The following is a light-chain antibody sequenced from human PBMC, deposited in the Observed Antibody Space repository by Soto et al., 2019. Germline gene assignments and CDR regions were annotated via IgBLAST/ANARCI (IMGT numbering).Light chain of an antibody. J-gene: IGLJ3*02. CDR3: AAWDDSLNGPV. CDR2: GNN. CDR1: SSNIGSEA. Sequence: QSVLTQPPSASGTPGQRVTISCSGSSSNIGSEAVNWYQELPGTAPKLLIYGNNQRPSGVPDRFSGSKSGTSSSRAIIGLQYEDEADYYCAAWDDSLNGPVFGGGTKLTVL. V-gene: IGLV1-44*01.